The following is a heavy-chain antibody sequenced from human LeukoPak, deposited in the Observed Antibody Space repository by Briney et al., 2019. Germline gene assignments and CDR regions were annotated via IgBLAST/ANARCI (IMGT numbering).Heavy chain of an antibody. Sequence: SETLSLTCAVYGGSFSGRYWSWIRQPPGKGLEWIGEINHSGNTNYNPSLKSRVTISVDTSKNQFSLKLSSVTAADTAVYYCASILRLIWGKGQWSPSLQ. CDR3: ASILRLI. V-gene: IGHV4-34*01. D-gene: IGHD3-3*01. CDR1: GGSFSGRY. CDR2: INHSGNT. J-gene: IGHJ3*02.